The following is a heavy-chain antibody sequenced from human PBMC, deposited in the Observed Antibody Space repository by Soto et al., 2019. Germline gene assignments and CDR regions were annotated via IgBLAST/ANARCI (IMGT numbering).Heavy chain of an antibody. CDR2: IYYSGST. J-gene: IGHJ6*03. V-gene: IGHV4-31*03. D-gene: IGHD3-3*01. CDR1: GGSISSGGYD. CDR3: ARSFWSGYYTGQPDVRDYYYYMDV. Sequence: SETLSLTCTVSGGSISSGGYDWSWIRQHPGKGLEWIGYIYYSGSTYYNPSLKSRVTISVDTSKNQFSLKLSSVTAADTAVYYCARSFWSGYYTGQPDVRDYYYYMDVWGKGTTVTVSS.